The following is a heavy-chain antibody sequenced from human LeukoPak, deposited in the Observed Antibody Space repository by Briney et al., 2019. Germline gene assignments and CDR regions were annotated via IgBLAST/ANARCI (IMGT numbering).Heavy chain of an antibody. CDR2: IYTSGST. CDR1: GGSISSYY. D-gene: IGHD2-2*03. J-gene: IGHJ6*02. V-gene: IGHV4-4*07. Sequence: SETLSLTCTVCGGSISSYYWSWIRQPAGKGLEWIGRIYTSGSTNYNPSLKSRVTMSVDTSKNQFSLKLSSVTAADTAVYYCARDGSCSSTSCYDFYYYGMDVWGQGTTVTVSS. CDR3: ARDGSCSSTSCYDFYYYGMDV.